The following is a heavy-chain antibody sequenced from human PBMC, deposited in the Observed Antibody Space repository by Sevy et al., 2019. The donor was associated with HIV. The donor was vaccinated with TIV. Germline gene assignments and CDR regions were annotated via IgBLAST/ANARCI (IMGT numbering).Heavy chain of an antibody. V-gene: IGHV1-24*01. CDR2: FDPKEGEP. D-gene: IGHD3-16*01. Sequence: ASVKVSCKVSGYTLTVFSMHWVRQAPGKGPEWMGGFDPKEGEPIYAQRFQGRVIMTEDTSTDTAYMELSGLRSEDTAMYYCATVALGGLETGVSFEIWGQGTPVTVSS. J-gene: IGHJ1*01. CDR3: ATVALGGLETGVSFEI. CDR1: GYTLTVFS.